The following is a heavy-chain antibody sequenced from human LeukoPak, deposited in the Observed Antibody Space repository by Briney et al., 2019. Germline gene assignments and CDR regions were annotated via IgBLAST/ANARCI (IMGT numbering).Heavy chain of an antibody. D-gene: IGHD6-13*01. CDR2: ISGGSEDT. V-gene: IGHV3-23*01. Sequence: GGSLRLSCTASGFAFGGYAMSWVRQAPGKGLEWVSSISGGSEDTYYAGSVRGRFTISRDNSKSTLYLQMNSLRAEDTAVFYCARTIAQYSNSWLYFYYGLDVWGQGTTVTVS. CDR1: GFAFGGYA. CDR3: ARTIAQYSNSWLYFYYGLDV. J-gene: IGHJ6*02.